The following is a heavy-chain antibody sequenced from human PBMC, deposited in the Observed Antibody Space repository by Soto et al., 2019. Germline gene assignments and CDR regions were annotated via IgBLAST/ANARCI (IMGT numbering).Heavy chain of an antibody. CDR2: MNPNSGNT. V-gene: IGHV1-8*01. D-gene: IGHD2-8*01. CDR3: ARGRMDRGATFDY. Sequence: ASVKVSCKASGYTFTSYDINWVRQATGQGLEWMGWMNPNSGNTGYAQKFQGRVTMTRNTSISTTYMELSSLRSEDTAVYYCARGRMDRGATFDYWGQGTLVTVSS. CDR1: GYTFTSYD. J-gene: IGHJ4*02.